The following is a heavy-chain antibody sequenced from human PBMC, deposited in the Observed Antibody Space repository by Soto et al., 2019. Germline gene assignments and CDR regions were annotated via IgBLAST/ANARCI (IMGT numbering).Heavy chain of an antibody. CDR3: TTGDCSSTSCYHTPGYYYYYYGMDV. Sequence: GGSLRLSCAASGFTFSNAWMSWVRQAPGKGLEWVGRIKSKTDGGTTDYAAPVKGRFTISRDDSKNTLYLQMNSLKTEDTAVYYCTTGDCSSTSCYHTPGYYYYYYGMDVWGQGTTVTVSS. CDR2: IKSKTDGGTT. CDR1: GFTFSNAW. D-gene: IGHD2-2*01. J-gene: IGHJ6*02. V-gene: IGHV3-15*01.